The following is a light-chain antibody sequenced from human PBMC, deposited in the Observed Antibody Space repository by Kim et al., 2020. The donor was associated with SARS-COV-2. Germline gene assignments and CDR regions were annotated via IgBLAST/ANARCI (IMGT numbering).Light chain of an antibody. J-gene: IGKJ1*01. Sequence: EIVLTQSPGTLSLSPGERATLSCRASQSVSSSYLAWYQQKPGQAPRLLIYGASSRATGIPDRFSGSGSGTDFTLTISRLEPEDFAVYYCQQYCSSQWTFGQGTKVDIK. CDR1: QSVSSSY. CDR2: GAS. CDR3: QQYCSSQWT. V-gene: IGKV3-20*01.